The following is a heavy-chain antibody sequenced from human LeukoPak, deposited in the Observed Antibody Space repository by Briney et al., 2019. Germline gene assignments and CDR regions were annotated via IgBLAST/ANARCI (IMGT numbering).Heavy chain of an antibody. Sequence: KPSETLSLTCAVYGGSFSGYYWSWIRQPPGKGLEWIGEINHSGSTNYNPSLKSRVTISVDTSKNQFSLKLSSVTAADTAVYYCARERYSSSWYVGSVNYYYYGMDVWGQGTTVTVSS. CDR2: INHSGST. V-gene: IGHV4-34*01. CDR3: ARERYSSSWYVGSVNYYYYGMDV. D-gene: IGHD6-13*01. J-gene: IGHJ6*02. CDR1: GGSFSGYY.